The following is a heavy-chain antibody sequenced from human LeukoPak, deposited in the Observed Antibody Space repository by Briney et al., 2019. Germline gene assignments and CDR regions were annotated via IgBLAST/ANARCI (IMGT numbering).Heavy chain of an antibody. V-gene: IGHV3-53*01. CDR1: GFTVSSNY. D-gene: IGHD6-13*01. CDR2: IYADGTT. Sequence: GGSLRLSCAASGFTVSSNYMSWVRQAPGKGLEWVSVIYADGTTHYADSVRGRFTISRDNSKNTVYLQMNTLRAEDTAFYYCARERVRGPGTSTFDYWGQGTLVTVSS. J-gene: IGHJ4*02. CDR3: ARERVRGPGTSTFDY.